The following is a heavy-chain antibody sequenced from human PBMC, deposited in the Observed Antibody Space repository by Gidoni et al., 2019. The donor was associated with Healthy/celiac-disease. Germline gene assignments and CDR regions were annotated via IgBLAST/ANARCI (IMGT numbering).Heavy chain of an antibody. CDR3: ARDHYYDSSGYPYYFDY. Sequence: QVQLQESGPGLVNPSETLSLNCIVSGASIRSYYWSWIRHPAGKGLEWIGRIYSSGSIDSNPSLKSRVTMSVDTSKNQFSLKLSSVTAADTAVYYCARDHYYDSSGYPYYFDYWGQGTLVTVSS. CDR2: IYSSGSI. CDR1: GASIRSYY. V-gene: IGHV4-4*07. J-gene: IGHJ4*02. D-gene: IGHD3-22*01.